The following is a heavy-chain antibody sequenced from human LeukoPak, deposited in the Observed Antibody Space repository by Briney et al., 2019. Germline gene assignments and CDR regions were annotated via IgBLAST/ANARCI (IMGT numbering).Heavy chain of an antibody. V-gene: IGHV4-61*02. CDR3: ARAGVVAAYYYYYYMDV. D-gene: IGHD2-15*01. J-gene: IGHJ6*03. Sequence: SETLSLTCTVSGGSISSGSYYWSWIRQPAGKGLEWIGRIYTSGSTNYNPSLKSRATISVDTSKNQFSLKLSSVTAADTAVYYCARAGVVAAYYYYYYMDVWGKGTTVTVSS. CDR2: IYTSGST. CDR1: GGSISSGSYY.